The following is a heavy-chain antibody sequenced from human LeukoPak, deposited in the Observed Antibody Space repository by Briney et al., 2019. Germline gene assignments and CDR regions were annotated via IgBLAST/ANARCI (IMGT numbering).Heavy chain of an antibody. V-gene: IGHV1-2*02. CDR2: INPNSGGT. J-gene: IGHJ4*02. CDR3: ASAVPVGFGELFYV. CDR1: GYTFTGYY. D-gene: IGHD3-10*01. Sequence: ASVKVSCKASGYTFTGYYMHWVRQAPGQGLEWMGWINPNSGGTNYAQKVQGRVTMTRDTSISTAYMELSRLRSDDTAVYYCASAVPVGFGELFYVWGQGTLVTVSS.